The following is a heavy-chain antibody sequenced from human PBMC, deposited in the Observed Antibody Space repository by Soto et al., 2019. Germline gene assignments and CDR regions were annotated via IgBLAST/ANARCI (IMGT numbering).Heavy chain of an antibody. CDR3: ARDPIPYCSGGSCYSSSWFDP. CDR2: INPSGGST. D-gene: IGHD2-15*01. CDR1: GYTFSSYY. V-gene: IGHV1-46*01. J-gene: IGHJ5*02. Sequence: ASVKVSCKASGYTFSSYYMHWVRQAPGQGLAWMGIINPSGGSTSCAQKFQGRVTMTRDTSTSTVYMELSSLRSEDTAVYYCARDPIPYCSGGSCYSSSWFDPWGQGTLVTVSS.